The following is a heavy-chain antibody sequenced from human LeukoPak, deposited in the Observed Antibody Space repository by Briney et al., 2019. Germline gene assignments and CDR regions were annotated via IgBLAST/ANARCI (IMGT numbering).Heavy chain of an antibody. Sequence: ASAKVSCKASGYTFTGYYMHWVRQAPGQGLEWMGIINPSGGSTSYAQKFQGRVTMTRDISTSTVYMELSSLRSEDTAVYYCARDGYSSSSFDYWGQGTLVTVSS. V-gene: IGHV1-46*01. J-gene: IGHJ4*02. D-gene: IGHD6-13*01. CDR1: GYTFTGYY. CDR3: ARDGYSSSSFDY. CDR2: INPSGGST.